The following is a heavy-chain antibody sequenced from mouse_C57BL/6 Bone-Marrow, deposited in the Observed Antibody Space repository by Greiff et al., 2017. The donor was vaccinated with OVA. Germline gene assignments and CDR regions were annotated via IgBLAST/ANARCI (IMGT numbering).Heavy chain of an antibody. CDR1: GYAFSSSW. V-gene: IGHV1-82*01. J-gene: IGHJ3*01. CDR3: ARSIYYYGSSYGGFAD. CDR2: IYPGDGDT. D-gene: IGHD1-1*01. Sequence: QVQLQQSGPELVKPGASVKISCKASGYAFSSSWMNWVKQRPGKGLEWIGRIYPGDGDTNYNGKFKGKATLTADKSSSTAYMQLSSLTSEDSAVYVCARSIYYYGSSYGGFADWGRGTVVTVSA.